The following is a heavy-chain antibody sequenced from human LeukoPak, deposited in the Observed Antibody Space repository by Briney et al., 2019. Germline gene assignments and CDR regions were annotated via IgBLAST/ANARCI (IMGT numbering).Heavy chain of an antibody. V-gene: IGHV3-7*03. D-gene: IGHD3-22*01. Sequence: GGSLRLSCAASGFTFSTSWMSWFRQAPGRGLEWVASIDKDGNEKNYVDSVKGRFTISRDNSKNTLYLQMNSLRAEDTAVYYCAKDPQRFSSGYYYDFDYWGQGTLVTVSS. J-gene: IGHJ4*02. CDR3: AKDPQRFSSGYYYDFDY. CDR2: IDKDGNEK. CDR1: GFTFSTSW.